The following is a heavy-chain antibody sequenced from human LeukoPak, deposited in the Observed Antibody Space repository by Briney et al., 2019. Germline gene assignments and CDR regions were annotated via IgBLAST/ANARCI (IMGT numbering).Heavy chain of an antibody. J-gene: IGHJ3*01. Sequence: GESLKISCKGSGYSFASYWIAWVRQMPGEGLEWMGSIYPGGAETRYSPSFQGQVTISADRPITPAHLPWSGLKASDTAMYFCARLCFGGSCEPAFDFWGQRTMVIVSS. V-gene: IGHV5-51*01. D-gene: IGHD2-15*01. CDR2: IYPGGAET. CDR3: ARLCFGGSCEPAFDF. CDR1: GYSFASYW.